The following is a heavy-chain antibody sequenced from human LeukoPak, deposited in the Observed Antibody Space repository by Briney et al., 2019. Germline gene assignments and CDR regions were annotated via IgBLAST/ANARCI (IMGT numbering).Heavy chain of an antibody. CDR1: GFTFDDYT. J-gene: IGHJ4*02. D-gene: IGHD5-18*01. CDR3: AKDQGGYSYGLDY. CDR2: ISWDGGST. V-gene: IGHV3-43*01. Sequence: PGGSLRLSCAASGFTFDDYTMHWVRQAPGKGLEWVSLISWDGGSTYYADSVKGRFTISRDNSKNSLYLQMNSLRTEGTALYYCAKDQGGYSYGLDYWGQGTLVTVSS.